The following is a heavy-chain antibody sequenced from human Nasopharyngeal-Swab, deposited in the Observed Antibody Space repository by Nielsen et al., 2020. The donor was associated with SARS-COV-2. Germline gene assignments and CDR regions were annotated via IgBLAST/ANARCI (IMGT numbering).Heavy chain of an antibody. CDR3: ARHRGIYYYYYGMDV. CDR2: IYYSGST. V-gene: IGHV4-39*01. D-gene: IGHD3-10*01. CDR1: GASISSSNYY. Sequence: SETLSLTCTVSGASISSSNYYWGWIRQPPRKGLEWIGTIYYSGSTYYNPSLKSRVTISVDTSKNQFSLKLSSVTAADTAVYYCARHRGIYYYYYGMDVWGQGTTVTVSS. J-gene: IGHJ6*02.